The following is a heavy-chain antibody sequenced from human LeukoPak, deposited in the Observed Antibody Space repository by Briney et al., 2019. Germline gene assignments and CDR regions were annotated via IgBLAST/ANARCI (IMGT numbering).Heavy chain of an antibody. CDR3: AREIAAAGNFDY. V-gene: IGHV4-4*07. J-gene: IGHJ4*02. CDR2: IYTSGST. CDR1: GGSISSYY. Sequence: SETLSLTCTVSGGSISSYYWSWIRQPAGKGLEWIGRIYTSGSTNYNPSLKSRVTMSVDTSKNQFSLKLSSVTAADTAVYYCAREIAAAGNFDYWGQETLVTVSS. D-gene: IGHD6-13*01.